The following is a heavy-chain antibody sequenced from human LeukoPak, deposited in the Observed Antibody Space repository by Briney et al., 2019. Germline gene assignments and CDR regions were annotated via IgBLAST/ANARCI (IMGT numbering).Heavy chain of an antibody. V-gene: IGHV3-64*01. CDR3: ARGRAVAGTVLDY. J-gene: IGHJ4*02. D-gene: IGHD6-19*01. Sequence: GGSLRLSCAASGFTFSRYAMHWVRQAPGKGLEYVSAISSNGGSTYYANSVKGRFTISRDNSKNTLYLQMGSLRAEDMAVYYCARGRAVAGTVLDYWGQGTLVTVSS. CDR2: ISSNGGST. CDR1: GFTFSRYA.